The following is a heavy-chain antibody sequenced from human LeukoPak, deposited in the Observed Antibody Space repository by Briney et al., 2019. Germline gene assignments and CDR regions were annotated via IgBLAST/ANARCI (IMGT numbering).Heavy chain of an antibody. V-gene: IGHV1-8*03. CDR3: ARLYCSGGSCHRVDP. D-gene: IGHD2-15*01. CDR2: MNPNSGNT. CDR1: GYTFTSYD. J-gene: IGHJ5*02. Sequence: ASVKVSCTASGYTFTSYDINWVRQATGHGLEWMGWMNPNSGNTGYAQKFQGRVTITRNTSISTAYMELSSLRSEDTAVYFCARLYCSGGSCHRVDPWGQGTLVTVSS.